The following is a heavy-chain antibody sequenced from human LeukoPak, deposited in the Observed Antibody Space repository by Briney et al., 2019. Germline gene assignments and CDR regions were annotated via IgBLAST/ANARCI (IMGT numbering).Heavy chain of an antibody. CDR1: GGSISSSNW. D-gene: IGHD2-2*01. CDR3: AAKDIVVVPAVDYYYYYGMDV. CDR2: IYHSGST. V-gene: IGHV4-4*02. Sequence: SETLSLTCAVSGGSISSSNWWSWVRQPPGKGLEWIGEIYHSGSTNYNPSLKSRVAISVDKSKNQFSLKLSSVTAADTAVYYCAAKDIVVVPAVDYYYYYGMDVWGQGTTVTVSS. J-gene: IGHJ6*02.